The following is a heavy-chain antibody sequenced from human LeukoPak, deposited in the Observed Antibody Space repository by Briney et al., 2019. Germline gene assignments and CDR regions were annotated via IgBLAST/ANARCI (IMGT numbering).Heavy chain of an antibody. V-gene: IGHV6-1*01. J-gene: IGHJ4*02. CDR2: TYYRSKWYH. D-gene: IGHD5-12*01. CDR1: GDSVSNSTTA. Sequence: SQTLSLTCAISGDSVSNSTTAWNWIRQSPSRGLEWLGRTYYRSKWYHEYAISVRSRIIINSDTSKNQFSLHLNSVTPDDTAVYYCAKGYSMSYWGQGTLVTVSS. CDR3: AKGYSMSY.